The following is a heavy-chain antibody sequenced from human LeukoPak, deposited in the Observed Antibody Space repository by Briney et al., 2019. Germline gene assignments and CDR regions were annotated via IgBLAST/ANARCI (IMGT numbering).Heavy chain of an antibody. Sequence: SETLSLTCAVYGGSFSGYYWGWIRQPPGKGLEWIGEINHSGSTNYNPSLKSRVTISVDTSKNQFSLKLSSVTAADTAVYYCARGQPSIAAAGTGVDYWGQGTLVTVSS. CDR3: ARGQPSIAAAGTGVDY. V-gene: IGHV4-34*01. J-gene: IGHJ4*02. CDR2: INHSGST. CDR1: GGSFSGYY. D-gene: IGHD6-13*01.